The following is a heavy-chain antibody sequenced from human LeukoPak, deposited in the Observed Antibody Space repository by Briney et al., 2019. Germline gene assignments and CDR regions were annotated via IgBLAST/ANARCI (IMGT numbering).Heavy chain of an antibody. Sequence: SETLSLTCTVSGGSISSYYWSWIRQPPGKGLEWIGYIYYSGSTNYNPSLKSRVTISVDTSKNQFSLKLSSVTAADTAVYYCAKDRSTMVRGVIDYWGQGTLVTVSS. V-gene: IGHV4-59*01. CDR3: AKDRSTMVRGVIDY. CDR1: GGSISSYY. CDR2: IYYSGST. D-gene: IGHD3-10*01. J-gene: IGHJ4*02.